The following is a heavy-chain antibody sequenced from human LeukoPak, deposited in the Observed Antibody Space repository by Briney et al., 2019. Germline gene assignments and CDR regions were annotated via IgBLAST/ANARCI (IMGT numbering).Heavy chain of an antibody. V-gene: IGHV3-48*01. Sequence: GGTLRLSCAASGGTFSSYSMNWVRQAPGKGLEWVSYISSSSSTIYYADFVKGRFTVSRYNAKNSLYLPINSLRAEDTAVYSCASLRVRYWGQGTLVTVSS. CDR3: ASLRVRY. J-gene: IGHJ4*02. CDR1: GGTFSSYS. D-gene: IGHD3-9*01. CDR2: ISSSSSTI.